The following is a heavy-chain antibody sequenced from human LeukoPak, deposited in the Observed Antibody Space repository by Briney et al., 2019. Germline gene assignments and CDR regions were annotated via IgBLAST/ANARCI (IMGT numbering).Heavy chain of an antibody. CDR3: AKDAHYYDSSGYYFLGGAFDY. Sequence: GGSLRLSCAASGFTFDDYAMHWVRQAPGKGLEWVSGISWNSGSIGYADSVKGRFTISRDNAKNSLCLQMNSLRAEDTALYYCAKDAHYYDSSGYYFLGGAFDYWGRGTLVTVSS. CDR2: ISWNSGSI. CDR1: GFTFDDYA. D-gene: IGHD3-22*01. J-gene: IGHJ4*02. V-gene: IGHV3-9*01.